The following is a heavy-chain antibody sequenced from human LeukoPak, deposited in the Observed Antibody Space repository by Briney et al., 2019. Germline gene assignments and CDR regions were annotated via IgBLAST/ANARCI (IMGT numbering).Heavy chain of an antibody. V-gene: IGHV1-46*03. J-gene: IGHJ4*02. D-gene: IGHD3-10*01. CDR2: INPSGGST. CDR3: ATYYYGSGAKNH. CDR1: GYTFTGYY. Sequence: ASVKVSCKASGYTFTGYYMHWVRQAPGQGLEWMGIINPSGGSTSYAQKFQGRVTMTRDTSTSTVYMELSSLRFEDTAVYYCATYYYGSGAKNHWGQGTLVTVSS.